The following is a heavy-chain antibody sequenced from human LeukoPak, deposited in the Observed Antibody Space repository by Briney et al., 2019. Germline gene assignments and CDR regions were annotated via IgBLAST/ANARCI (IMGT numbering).Heavy chain of an antibody. CDR3: ARGLCSGGNCYDY. J-gene: IGHJ4*02. V-gene: IGHV6-1*01. D-gene: IGHD2-15*01. CDR2: TYYRSKWYY. Sequence: SQTLSLTCAISGNSVSSNSVTWNWIRQSPSRGLEWLGRTYYRSKWYYDYAVSVRSRITINPETSKNQFSLKLSSVTAADTAVYYCARGLCSGGNCYDYWGQGTLVTVSS. CDR1: GNSVSSNSVT.